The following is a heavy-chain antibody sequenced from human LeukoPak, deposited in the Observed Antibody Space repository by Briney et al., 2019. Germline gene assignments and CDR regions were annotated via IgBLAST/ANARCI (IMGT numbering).Heavy chain of an antibody. CDR3: ARSINYSNYLLDY. J-gene: IGHJ4*02. D-gene: IGHD4-11*01. V-gene: IGHV3-23*01. CDR1: GYNFRDYD. Sequence: GGSLRLSCAASGYNFRDYDMTWVRQAPGKGLEWVASISASGVTTNYADSVRGRFTISRDNSNKVTYLRMNSLSAEDTAVYYCARSINYSNYLLDYWGQGTLVTVSS. CDR2: ISASGVTT.